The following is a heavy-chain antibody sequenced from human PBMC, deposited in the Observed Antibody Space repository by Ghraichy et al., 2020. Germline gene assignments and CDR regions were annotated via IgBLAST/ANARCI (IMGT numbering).Heavy chain of an antibody. Sequence: ASVKVSCKAAGDTFTDYYMHWVRQAPGQGLDYMGWINPKSGDTNYAQNFQGRVTMTRDTSINTAYMELKSLSFDDTAVYYCARERVVGTENYGMDVWGQGTTVTVSS. CDR1: GDTFTDYY. V-gene: IGHV1-2*02. D-gene: IGHD6-19*01. CDR2: INPKSGDT. CDR3: ARERVVGTENYGMDV. J-gene: IGHJ6*02.